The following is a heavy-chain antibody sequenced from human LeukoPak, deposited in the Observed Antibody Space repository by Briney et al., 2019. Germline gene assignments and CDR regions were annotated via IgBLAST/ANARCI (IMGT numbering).Heavy chain of an antibody. J-gene: IGHJ6*03. CDR2: IKQDGSEK. CDR1: GFTFSSYW. Sequence: PGGSLRLSCAASGFTFSSYWMSWVRQAPGKGLEWVANIKQDGSEKYYVDSVKGRFTISRDNAKNSLYLQMNSLRAEDTAVYYCARDARRYSSGWYGSVDYYHYYMDVWGKGTTVTISS. D-gene: IGHD6-19*01. V-gene: IGHV3-7*01. CDR3: ARDARRYSSGWYGSVDYYHYYMDV.